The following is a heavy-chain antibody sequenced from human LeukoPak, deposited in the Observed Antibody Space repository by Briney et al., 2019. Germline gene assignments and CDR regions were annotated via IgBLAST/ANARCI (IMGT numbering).Heavy chain of an antibody. Sequence: PSQTLSLTCTVSGGSISSGSYYWSWIRQPAGKGLEWIGRIYTSGSTNYNPSLKSRVTISVDTSKNQFSLKLSSVTAADTAVYYCARDEIGYFDYWGQGTLVTVSS. CDR1: GGSISSGSYY. CDR3: ARDEIGYFDY. D-gene: IGHD2-21*01. J-gene: IGHJ4*02. V-gene: IGHV4-61*02. CDR2: IYTSGST.